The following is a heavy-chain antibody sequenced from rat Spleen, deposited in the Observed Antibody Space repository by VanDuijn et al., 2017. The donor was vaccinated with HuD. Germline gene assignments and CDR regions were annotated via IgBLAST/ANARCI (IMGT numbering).Heavy chain of an antibody. J-gene: IGHJ2*01. CDR1: GFTFSNYG. V-gene: IGHV5-22*01. Sequence: EVQLVESGGGLVEPGRSMKLSCAASGFTFSNYGMHWIRQAPKKGLEWVASISYEGSSSSYGDSVKGRFTISRDNAKSTLYLQMNSLRSEDTSTYYCARHWNDDYFDYWGQGVMVTVSS. CDR3: ARHWNDDYFDY. CDR2: ISYEGSSS.